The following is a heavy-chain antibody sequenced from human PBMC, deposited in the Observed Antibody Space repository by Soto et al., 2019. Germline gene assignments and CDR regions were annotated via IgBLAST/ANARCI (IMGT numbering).Heavy chain of an antibody. CDR2: MNPNSGNT. Sequence: QVQLVQSGAEVKKPGASVKVSCKASGYTFTSYDINWVRQATGQGLEWMGWMNPNSGNTGYAQKFQGRVTMTRNTSISTAYKELSSLRSEDTAVYYCARFPITGTSGEETVVDYWGQGTLVTVSS. CDR3: ARFPITGTSGEETVVDY. J-gene: IGHJ4*02. CDR1: GYTFTSYD. V-gene: IGHV1-8*01. D-gene: IGHD1-20*01.